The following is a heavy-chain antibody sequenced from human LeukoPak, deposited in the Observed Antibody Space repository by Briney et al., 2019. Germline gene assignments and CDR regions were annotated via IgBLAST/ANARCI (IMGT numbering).Heavy chain of an antibody. CDR1: GGSISSYY. V-gene: IGHV4-59*01. Sequence: PSETLSLTCTVSGGSISSYYWSWIRQPPGKGLEWIGYIYYSGSTNYNPSLKSRVTISVDTSKNQFSLKLSSVTAADTAVYYCARLKYSGAFDIWGQGTMVTVSS. D-gene: IGHD5-12*01. J-gene: IGHJ3*02. CDR2: IYYSGST. CDR3: ARLKYSGAFDI.